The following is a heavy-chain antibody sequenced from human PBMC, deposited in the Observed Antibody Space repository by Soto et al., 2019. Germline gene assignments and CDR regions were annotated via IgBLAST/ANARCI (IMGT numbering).Heavy chain of an antibody. D-gene: IGHD3-22*01. CDR1: GFTFSDYW. V-gene: IGHV3-7*01. CDR2: IKQDGNEK. J-gene: IGHJ4*02. CDR3: ARDRTYYYDSSGYYQAYPRLFDY. Sequence: PGGSLRLSCAVSGFTFSDYWVSWVRQAPGKGLEWVANIKQDGNEKYYVDSVKGRFTISRDNAKNSLYLQMNSLRAEDTAVYYCARDRTYYYDSSGYYQAYPRLFDYWGQGTLVTVSS.